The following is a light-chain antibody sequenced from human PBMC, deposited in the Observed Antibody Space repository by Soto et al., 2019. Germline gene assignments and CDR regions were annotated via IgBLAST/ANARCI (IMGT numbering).Light chain of an antibody. V-gene: IGKV4-1*01. CDR2: WAS. Sequence: MVRTQSPDSLAVSLGERATINCKSSQSVLYSSNNKDYLAWYQQKPGQPPKLLLYWASTRESGVPDRFSGSGSGTDFTLTISSLQAEDVAVYYCQQYYSTPLTFGGGTKVDI. CDR3: QQYYSTPLT. CDR1: QSVLYSSNNKDY. J-gene: IGKJ4*01.